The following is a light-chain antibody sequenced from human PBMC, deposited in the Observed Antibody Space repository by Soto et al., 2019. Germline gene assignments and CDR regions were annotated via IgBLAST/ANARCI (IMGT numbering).Light chain of an antibody. CDR2: DAS. CDR3: QQRSKRTSIT. V-gene: IGKV3-11*01. CDR1: QSVSSD. J-gene: IGKJ5*01. Sequence: EIGLTQSPASLSFSPRERATLSCRVRQSVSSDLAGYQQKPRQAPRLLIDDASNRATGIPARFSGSGSGTDFTLTISTLEAEQLAGYYGQQRSKRTSITHGQGTRLEI.